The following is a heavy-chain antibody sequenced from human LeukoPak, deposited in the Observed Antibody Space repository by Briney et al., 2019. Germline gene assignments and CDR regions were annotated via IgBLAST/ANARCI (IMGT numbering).Heavy chain of an antibody. Sequence: SETLSLICTVSGVSISTNYWNCIRHSPEKGLEWIGYISNSGSADLHPSLKSRVTISLDPSKNQLSLSLKSVTAADTAVYFCAGYDNSNYLAYWGQGARVTVSS. D-gene: IGHD3-22*01. CDR1: GVSISTNY. V-gene: IGHV4-59*13. J-gene: IGHJ4*02. CDR2: ISNSGSA. CDR3: AGYDNSNYLAY.